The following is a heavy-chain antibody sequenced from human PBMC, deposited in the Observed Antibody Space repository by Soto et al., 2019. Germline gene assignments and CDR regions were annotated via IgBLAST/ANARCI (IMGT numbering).Heavy chain of an antibody. Sequence: MSWVRQAPGEGPEWVSTISARGGGTFYVDSVEGRFTISRDNSQNTLYLQMNSLRAEDTALYYCAKSERFDPWGQGTLVTVSS. CDR3: AKSERFDP. D-gene: IGHD1-1*01. CDR2: ISARGGGT. V-gene: IGHV3-23*01. J-gene: IGHJ4*01.